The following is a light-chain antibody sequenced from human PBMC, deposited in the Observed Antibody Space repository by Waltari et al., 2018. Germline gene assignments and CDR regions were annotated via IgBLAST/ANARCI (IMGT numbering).Light chain of an antibody. J-gene: IGLJ3*02. CDR2: EDN. CDR1: SRDVGSYNL. CDR3: CSYAGSAIWV. V-gene: IGLV2-23*01. Sequence: QSALTQPASVSGSPGQSITISCTGTSRDVGSYNLVSWYQQHPGKAPKLMIYEDNKRPSGVSNRFSGSKSGNTVSLTISGLQAEDEADYYCCSYAGSAIWVFGGGTKLTVL.